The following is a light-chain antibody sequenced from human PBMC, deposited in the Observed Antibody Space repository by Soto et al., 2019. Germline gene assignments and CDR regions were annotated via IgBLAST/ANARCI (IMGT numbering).Light chain of an antibody. CDR3: QQYNNWWT. CDR1: QSVSNN. V-gene: IGKV3-15*01. CDR2: GAS. Sequence: EIVMTQSPATLSVSPGERATLSCSASQSVSNNLAWYQKKPGQAPRLLIYGASTMATGIPARFSGGGSGTEFTLTLSSLQSEDFAVYYCQQYNNWWTFGQGTRVEIK. J-gene: IGKJ1*01.